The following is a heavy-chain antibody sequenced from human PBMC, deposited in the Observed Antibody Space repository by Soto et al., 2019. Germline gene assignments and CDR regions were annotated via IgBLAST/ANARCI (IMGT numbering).Heavy chain of an antibody. Sequence: SQTLSLTCAISGDSVSSNSAAWSWIRQSPSRGLEWLGRTYYRSKWYDDFAVSVKSRITINPDTSKNQFSLQLSSVTPEDTAVYYCAREPQSGNYFHYYGLDVWGQGTTVNVSS. CDR2: TYYRSKWYD. V-gene: IGHV6-1*01. D-gene: IGHD1-26*01. J-gene: IGHJ6*02. CDR3: AREPQSGNYFHYYGLDV. CDR1: GDSVSSNSAA.